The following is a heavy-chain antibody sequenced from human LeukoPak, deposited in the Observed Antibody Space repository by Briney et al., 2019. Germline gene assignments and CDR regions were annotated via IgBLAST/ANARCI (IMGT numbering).Heavy chain of an antibody. CDR1: GFTFDDYG. V-gene: IGHV3-20*04. J-gene: IGHJ4*02. CDR3: ARDQFLWFGEGGFDY. Sequence: RPGGSLRLSRAASGFTFDDYGMSWVRQAPGKGLEWASGINWNGGSTGYADSVKGRFTISRDNAKNSLYLQMNSLRAEDTALYYCARDQFLWFGEGGFDYWGQGTLVTVSS. D-gene: IGHD3-10*01. CDR2: INWNGGST.